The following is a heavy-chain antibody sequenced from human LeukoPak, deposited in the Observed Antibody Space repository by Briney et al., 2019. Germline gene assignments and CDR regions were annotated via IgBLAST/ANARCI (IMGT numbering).Heavy chain of an antibody. J-gene: IGHJ4*02. CDR1: GYTLTELS. V-gene: IGHV1-24*01. CDR2: FDPEDGET. D-gene: IGHD6-19*01. Sequence: ASVTVSCKVSGYTLTELSMHWVRQAPGKGLEWMGGFDPEDGETIYAQKFQGRVTMTEDTSTDTAYMELSSLRSEDTAVYYCATDSKVGIAVAASTREFDYWGQGTLVTVSS. CDR3: ATDSKVGIAVAASTREFDY.